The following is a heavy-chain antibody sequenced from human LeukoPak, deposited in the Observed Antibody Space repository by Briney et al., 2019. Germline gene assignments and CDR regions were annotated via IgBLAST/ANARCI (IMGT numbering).Heavy chain of an antibody. CDR3: AKAPVTTCSGAYCYPFDY. D-gene: IGHD2-21*01. V-gene: IGHV3-23*01. Sequence: GGSLRLSCAASGFTFSSYGMHWVRQAPGKGLEWVSAISVSGNTYHADSVKGRFTISRDSSKNTLYLQMNRLRAEDAAVYYCAKAPVTTCSGAYCYPFDYWGQGTLVTISS. J-gene: IGHJ4*02. CDR2: ISVSGNT. CDR1: GFTFSSYG.